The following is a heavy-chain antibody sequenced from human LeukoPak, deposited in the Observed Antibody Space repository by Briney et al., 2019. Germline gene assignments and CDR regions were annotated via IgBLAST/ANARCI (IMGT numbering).Heavy chain of an antibody. CDR1: GGTFSSYA. CDR3: ARGRYYDSSGYYYPDAFDI. CDR2: IIPIFGTA. J-gene: IGHJ3*02. D-gene: IGHD3-22*01. Sequence: SVKVSCKASGGTFSSYAISWVRQAPGQGLEWMGRIIPIFGTANYAQKFQGRVTITTDESTSTACMELSSLRSEDTAVYYCARGRYYDSSGYYYPDAFDIWGQGTMVTVSS. V-gene: IGHV1-69*05.